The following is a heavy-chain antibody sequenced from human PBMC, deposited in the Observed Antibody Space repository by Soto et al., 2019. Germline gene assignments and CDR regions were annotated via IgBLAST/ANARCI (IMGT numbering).Heavy chain of an antibody. V-gene: IGHV4-59*01. CDR1: GGSISSYY. CDR3: VRSEVVVSAPHHYYYGIDV. Sequence: SETLSLTCTVSGGSISSYYWSWIRQPPGKGLEWIGYIYYSGSTNYNPSLKSRVTISVDTSKNQFSLKLSSVTGADTAVYYCVRSEVVVSAPHHYYYGIDVWGRGTTVTVSS. D-gene: IGHD2-21*01. CDR2: IYYSGST. J-gene: IGHJ6*02.